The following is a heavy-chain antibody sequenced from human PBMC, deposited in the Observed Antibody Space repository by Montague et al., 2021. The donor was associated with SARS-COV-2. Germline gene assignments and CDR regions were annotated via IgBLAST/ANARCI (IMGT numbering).Heavy chain of an antibody. J-gene: IGHJ6*02. CDR3: ARDLTYGSGRSYYYGMDV. Sequence: SLRLSCAASGFTVSSNYMSWVRQAPGKGLEWVSVIYSGGSTYYADSVKGRFTIARHNSKNTLYLQMNSLRAEDTAVYYCARDLTYGSGRSYYYGMDVWGQGTTVTGSS. D-gene: IGHD3-10*01. V-gene: IGHV3-53*04. CDR2: IYSGGST. CDR1: GFTVSSNY.